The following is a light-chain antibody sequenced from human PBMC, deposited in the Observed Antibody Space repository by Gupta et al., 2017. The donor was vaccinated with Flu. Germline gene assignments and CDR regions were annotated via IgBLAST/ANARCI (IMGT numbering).Light chain of an antibody. CDR2: EVT. CDR3: SSYAGSNYWV. CDR1: SSDFGGYNY. J-gene: IGLJ3*02. Sequence: SVTISCTGTSSDFGGYNYVSWYQQHPGKAPKLMIYEVTKRPSGVPDRFSGSKSGNTASLTVSGVQAEDEADYYCSSYAGSNYWVFGGGTKLTVL. V-gene: IGLV2-8*01.